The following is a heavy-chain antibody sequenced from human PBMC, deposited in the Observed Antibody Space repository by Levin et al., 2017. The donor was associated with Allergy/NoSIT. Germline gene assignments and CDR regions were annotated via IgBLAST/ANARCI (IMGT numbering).Heavy chain of an antibody. CDR2: ITGSGSTI. D-gene: IGHD6-6*01. CDR1: GFSFSSHE. V-gene: IGHV3-48*03. CDR3: AREEYSTSSYSSFDV. Sequence: PGGSLRLSCVASGFSFSSHEMNWVRQAPGKGLEWVSYITGSGSTIYYADSVKGRFTISRDNARNSLYLQMNSLRAEDTALYYCAREEYSTSSYSSFDVWGQGTMVTVSS. J-gene: IGHJ3*01.